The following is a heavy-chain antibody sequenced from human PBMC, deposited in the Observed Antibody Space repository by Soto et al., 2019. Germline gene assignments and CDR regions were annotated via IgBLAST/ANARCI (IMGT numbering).Heavy chain of an antibody. J-gene: IGHJ4*02. Sequence: QLQLQESGSGLVKPSQTLSLTCAVSGGSISSGGSSWSWIRQPPGKGLEWIGYIYHSGSTYYNPSLKSRVTLXVXRXXNQFSLKLSSVTAADTAVYYCARAGDSSGPVALGYWGQGTLVTVSS. CDR2: IYHSGST. V-gene: IGHV4-30-2*01. CDR3: ARAGDSSGPVALGY. D-gene: IGHD6-19*01. CDR1: GGSISSGGSS.